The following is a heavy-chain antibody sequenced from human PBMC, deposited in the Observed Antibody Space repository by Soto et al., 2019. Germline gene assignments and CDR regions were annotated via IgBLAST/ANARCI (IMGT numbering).Heavy chain of an antibody. CDR1: GYSISSGYY. Sequence: SETLSLTCAVSGYSISSGYYWGWIRQPPGKGLEWIGSIYHSGSTYYNPSLKSRVTISVDTSKNQFSLKLSSVTAADTAVYYCARGSQGSSGWYSADYWGQGTPVTVSS. CDR2: IYHSGST. CDR3: ARGSQGSSGWYSADY. J-gene: IGHJ4*02. V-gene: IGHV4-38-2*01. D-gene: IGHD6-19*01.